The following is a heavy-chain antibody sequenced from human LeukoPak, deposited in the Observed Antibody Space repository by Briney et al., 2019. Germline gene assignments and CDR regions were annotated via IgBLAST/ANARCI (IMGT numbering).Heavy chain of an antibody. J-gene: IGHJ4*02. CDR3: ARSSGWGSSSVDY. CDR2: IYYSGST. Sequence: PSETLSLTCTVSGGSISSYYWSWIRQPPGKGLEWLGYIYYSGSTNYNPSLKSRVTISVDTSKNQFSLKLSSVTAADTAVYYCARSSGWGSSSVDYWGQGTLVTVSS. CDR1: GGSISSYY. D-gene: IGHD6-13*01. V-gene: IGHV4-59*01.